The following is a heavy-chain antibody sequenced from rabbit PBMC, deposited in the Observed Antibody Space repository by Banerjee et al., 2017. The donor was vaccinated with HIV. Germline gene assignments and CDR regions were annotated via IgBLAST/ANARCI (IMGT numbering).Heavy chain of an antibody. V-gene: IGHV1S7*01. D-gene: IGHD1-1*01. J-gene: IGHJ3*01. CDR2: IDPVFDSA. Sequence: QLKESGGGLVQPGGSLKLSCKASGFDFSSYYMSWVRQAPGKGLEWIGYIDPVFDSAYYASWVNGRFTISSHNAQNTLYLQLNSLTAADTATYFCARATSSPYLWGQGTLVTVS. CDR3: ARATSSPYL. CDR1: GFDFSSYY.